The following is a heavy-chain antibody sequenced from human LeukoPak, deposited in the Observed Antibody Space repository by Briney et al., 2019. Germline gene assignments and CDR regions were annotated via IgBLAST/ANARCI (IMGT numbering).Heavy chain of an antibody. Sequence: GGSLRLSCAASGFTFSSYAMSWVRQAPGKGLEWVSAISGSGGSTYYADSVKGRFTISRDNSKDTLYLQMNSLRAEDTAVYYCAKVGELEYYFDYWGQGTLVTVSS. V-gene: IGHV3-23*01. CDR1: GFTFSSYA. CDR3: AKVGELEYYFDY. D-gene: IGHD3-10*01. J-gene: IGHJ4*02. CDR2: ISGSGGST.